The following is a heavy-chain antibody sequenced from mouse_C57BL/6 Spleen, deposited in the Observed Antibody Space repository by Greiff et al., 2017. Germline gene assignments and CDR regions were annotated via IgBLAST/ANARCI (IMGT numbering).Heavy chain of an antibody. CDR2: IDPETGGT. CDR1: GYTSTDYE. V-gene: IGHV1-15*01. Sequence: QVQLQQSGAELVRPGASVTLSCKASGYTSTDYEMHWVKQTPVHGLEWIGAIDPETGGTAYNQKFKGKAILTADKSSSTAYMELRSLTSEDSAVYYCKGFYYGSRYYAMDYWGQGTSVTVSS. D-gene: IGHD1-1*01. CDR3: KGFYYGSRYYAMDY. J-gene: IGHJ4*01.